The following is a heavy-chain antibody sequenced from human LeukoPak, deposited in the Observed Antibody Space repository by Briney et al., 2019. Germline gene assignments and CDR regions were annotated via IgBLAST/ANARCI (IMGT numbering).Heavy chain of an antibody. CDR1: GFTFSSYS. J-gene: IGHJ4*02. D-gene: IGHD3-10*01. CDR3: SRDQYGSGSYVSLYYFDY. V-gene: IGHV3-21*01. CDR2: ISSSSSYI. Sequence: GGSLRLSCAASGFTFSSYSMNWVRQAPGKGLEWVSSISSSSSYIYYADSVKGRFTISRDNAKNSLYLQMNSLRAEDTAVYYCSRDQYGSGSYVSLYYFDYWGQGTLVTVSS.